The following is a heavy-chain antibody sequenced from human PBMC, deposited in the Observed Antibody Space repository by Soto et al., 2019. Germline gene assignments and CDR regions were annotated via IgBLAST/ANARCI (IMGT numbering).Heavy chain of an antibody. CDR1: GYTFTSYY. J-gene: IGHJ4*02. CDR3: DITPGLYCSGGSCPEEYYFDY. CDR2: INPSGGST. V-gene: IGHV1-46*03. Sequence: QVQLVQSGAEVKKPGASVKVSCKASGYTFTSYYMHWVRQAPGQGLEWMGIINPSGGSTSYAQKFQGRVTMTRDTSTSKVYMELSSLRSEDKAVYYCDITPGLYCSGGSCPEEYYFDYWGQGTLVTVSS. D-gene: IGHD2-15*01.